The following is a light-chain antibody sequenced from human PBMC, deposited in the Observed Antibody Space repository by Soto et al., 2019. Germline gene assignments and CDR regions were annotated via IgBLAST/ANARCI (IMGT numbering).Light chain of an antibody. CDR2: DVT. J-gene: IGLJ1*01. CDR1: SSDVGSYNL. Sequence: QSALTQPASVSGSLGQSITISCTGTSSDVGSYNLVSWYQLHPGKAPKLMMNDVTKRPSGVSDRFSGSRSGNTASLTISGLQAEDESDSYCCSYAASSTYVFGSGTKLTVL. V-gene: IGLV2-23*02. CDR3: CSYAASSTYV.